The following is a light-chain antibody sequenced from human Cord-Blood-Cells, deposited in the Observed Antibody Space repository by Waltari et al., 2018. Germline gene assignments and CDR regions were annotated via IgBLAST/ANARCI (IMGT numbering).Light chain of an antibody. CDR2: DGS. CDR1: SSDVGGYND. V-gene: IGLV2-14*01. CDR3: SSYTSSSTYV. Sequence: QSALTQPASVSGSPGQSITISCTGTSSDVGGYNDVSWYQQHPGKAPKLMIYDGSNRPSGVSNRFSGSKSGNTASLTISGLQAEDEADYYCSSYTSSSTYVFGTGTKVTVL. J-gene: IGLJ1*01.